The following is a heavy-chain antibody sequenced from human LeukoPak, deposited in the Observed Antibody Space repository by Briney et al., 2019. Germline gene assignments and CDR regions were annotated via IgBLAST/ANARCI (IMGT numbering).Heavy chain of an antibody. CDR1: GFTFSSYA. CDR2: ISGSGGST. V-gene: IGHV3-23*01. J-gene: IGHJ4*02. CDR3: AKGRGKTYYYDSSGYYSLNY. D-gene: IGHD3-22*01. Sequence: LSGGSLRLSCAASGFTFSSYAMSWVRQAPGKGLEWVSAISGSGGSTYYADSVKGRFTISRDNSKNTLYLQMNSLRAEDTAVYYCAKGRGKTYYYDSSGYYSLNYWGQGTLVTVSS.